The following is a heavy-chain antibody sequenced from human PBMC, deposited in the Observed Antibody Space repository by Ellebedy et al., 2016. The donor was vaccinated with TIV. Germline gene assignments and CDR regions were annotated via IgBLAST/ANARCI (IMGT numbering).Heavy chain of an antibody. V-gene: IGHV4-4*07. J-gene: IGHJ4*02. CDR3: ARISSSSAYYFDY. D-gene: IGHD6-6*01. CDR1: GASISSYL. CDR2: MSSSWST. Sequence: MPGGSLRLSCTVPGASISSYLWSWIRRPAGKGLEWVGRMSSSWSTNYNPSLKSRLTMSVDTSKNQFSLKLSSVTAADTAVYYCARISSSSAYYFDYWGQGNLVTVSS.